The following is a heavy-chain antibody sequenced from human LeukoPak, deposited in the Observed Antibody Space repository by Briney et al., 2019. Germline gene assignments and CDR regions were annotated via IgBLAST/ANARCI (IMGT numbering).Heavy chain of an antibody. CDR1: GGSISSYY. CDR3: ARGDCGGDCYSPSWFDP. D-gene: IGHD2-21*02. V-gene: IGHV4-59*01. CDR2: IYYSGST. Sequence: SETLSLTCTVSGGSISSYYWSWIRQPPGKGLEWIGYIYYSGSTNYNPSLKSRVTISVDTSKNQFSLKLSSVAAADTAVYYCARGDCGGDCYSPSWFDPWGQGTLVTVSS. J-gene: IGHJ5*02.